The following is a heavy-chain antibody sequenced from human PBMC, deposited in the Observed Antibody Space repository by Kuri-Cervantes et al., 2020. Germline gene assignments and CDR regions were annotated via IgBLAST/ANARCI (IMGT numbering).Heavy chain of an antibody. V-gene: IGHV1-18*01. CDR2: ISAYNGNT. D-gene: IGHD5-12*01. J-gene: IGHJ6*02. CDR3: ARNANVDIVATFYYYYYGMDV. CDR1: GYTFTSYG. Sequence: ASVKVSCKASGYTFTSYGISWVRQAPGQGLEWMGWISAYNGNTNYAQKLRGRVTMTTDTSTSTAYMELRSLRSDDTAVYYCARNANVDIVATFYYYYYGMDVWGQGTTVTVSS.